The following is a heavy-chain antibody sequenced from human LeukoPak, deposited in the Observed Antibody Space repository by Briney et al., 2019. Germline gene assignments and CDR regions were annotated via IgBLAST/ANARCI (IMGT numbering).Heavy chain of an antibody. CDR1: GYTFTGYY. J-gene: IGHJ4*02. V-gene: IGHV1-2*02. CDR2: INPNSGGT. CDR3: ARNGWSELYYPLAASDY. Sequence: ASVKVSCKASGYTFTGYYMHWVRQAPGQGLEWMGWINPNSGGTNYAQKFQGRVTMTRDTSISTAYMELSRLRSDDTAVYYCARNGWSELYYPLAASDYWGQGTLVTVSS. D-gene: IGHD1-26*01.